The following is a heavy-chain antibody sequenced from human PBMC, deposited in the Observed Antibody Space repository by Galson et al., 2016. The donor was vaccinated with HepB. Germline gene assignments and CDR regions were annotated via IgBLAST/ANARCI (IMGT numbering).Heavy chain of an antibody. V-gene: IGHV3-48*03. Sequence: SLRLSCAGSGFTFSEYEFIWVRQAPGKGLEWISYINSGGYIIHYADSVKGRLTISRDNAKNSLYLQMNSLTGEDTAVYYCAREGDDYGDYVSGDYYGMDVWGQGTTVTVSS. CDR3: AREGDDYGDYVSGDYYGMDV. CDR1: GFTFSEYE. D-gene: IGHD4-17*01. J-gene: IGHJ6*02. CDR2: INSGGYII.